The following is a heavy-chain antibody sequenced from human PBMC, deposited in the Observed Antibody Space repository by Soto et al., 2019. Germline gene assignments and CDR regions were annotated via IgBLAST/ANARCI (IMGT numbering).Heavy chain of an antibody. CDR3: ARDQGCSGGSCYSGDYYYMDV. CDR2: IWYDGSNK. V-gene: IGHV3-33*01. Sequence: GGSLRLSCAASGFTFSSYGMHWVRQAPGKGLEWVAVIWYDGSNKYYADSVKGRFTISRDNSKNTLYLQMNSLRAEDTAVYYCARDQGCSGGSCYSGDYYYMDVWGKGTTVTVSS. J-gene: IGHJ6*03. CDR1: GFTFSSYG. D-gene: IGHD2-15*01.